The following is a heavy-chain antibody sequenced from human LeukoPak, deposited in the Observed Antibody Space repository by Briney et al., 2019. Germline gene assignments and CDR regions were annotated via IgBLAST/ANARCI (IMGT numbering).Heavy chain of an antibody. CDR3: ARDVNDYGDYYFDY. Sequence: ASVKVSCKASGYTFTSYAISWVRQAPGQGLEWMGGIIPIFGTANYAQKFQGRVTITADKSTSTAYMELSSLRSEDTAVYYCARDVNDYGDYYFDYWGQGTLVTVSS. CDR1: GYTFTSYA. CDR2: IIPIFGTA. V-gene: IGHV1-69*06. D-gene: IGHD4-17*01. J-gene: IGHJ4*02.